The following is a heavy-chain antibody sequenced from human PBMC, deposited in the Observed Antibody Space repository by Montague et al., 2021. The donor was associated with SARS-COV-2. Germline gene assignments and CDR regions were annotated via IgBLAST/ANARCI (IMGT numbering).Heavy chain of an antibody. V-gene: IGHV1-24*01. J-gene: IGHJ3*02. CDR2: FDPAHGET. Sequence: SVKVSCKVSGYTVTEAPMHWVRQSPGKGLEWMGRFDPAHGETVYAQNFQDRVIMTEDTSTDTAYMELNSLRFDDTAVYYCATEGLSVFGVVIYALHMWGQGTMVTVS. CDR1: GYTVTEAP. CDR3: ATEGLSVFGVVIYALHM. D-gene: IGHD3-3*01.